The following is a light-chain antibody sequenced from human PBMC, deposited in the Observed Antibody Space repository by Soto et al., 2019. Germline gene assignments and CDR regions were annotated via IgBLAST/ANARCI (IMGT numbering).Light chain of an antibody. Sequence: QSVLTQPPSVSGTPGQRVTISCSGSSANIGGNTVNWYQHLPGTAPKVLIYTDNQRPSGVPDRFSGSKSGTSASLAISGLQSEDEGDYYCVTWDESLNSRVFXTGTKVTVL. CDR3: VTWDESLNSRV. CDR2: TDN. J-gene: IGLJ1*01. V-gene: IGLV1-44*01. CDR1: SANIGGNT.